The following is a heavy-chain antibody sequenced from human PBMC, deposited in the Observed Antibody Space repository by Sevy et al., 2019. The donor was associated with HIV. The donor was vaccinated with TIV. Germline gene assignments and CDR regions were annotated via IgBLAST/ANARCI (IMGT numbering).Heavy chain of an antibody. CDR1: RFTFSKAW. J-gene: IGHJ6*02. D-gene: IGHD5-12*01. CDR2: IQSKTDGGST. CDR3: TSSSGGDSGNEPRSLSDMSYYYGMDV. V-gene: IGHV3-15*01. Sequence: GGSLRLSCVASRFTFSKAWMSLVRQAPGKGLEWVGRIQSKTDGGSTDYAAPVKGRFTISRDDSKNTLYLQMDSLQTEDTGVYFCTSSSGGDSGNEPRSLSDMSYYYGMDVWGQGTTVTVSS.